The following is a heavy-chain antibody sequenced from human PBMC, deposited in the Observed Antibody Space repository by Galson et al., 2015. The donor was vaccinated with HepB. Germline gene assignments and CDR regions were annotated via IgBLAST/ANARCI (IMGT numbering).Heavy chain of an antibody. Sequence: SVKVSCKASGYTFTSYGISYVRQAPGQGLEWVGWINPYNGNTNYAQKLQGRVTLTTDTSTSIVYMELRRLRSDDTAVYYCARGYMEFYDFWSGYNPDYLDSWGQGTLVTVSS. CDR3: ARGYMEFYDFWSGYNPDYLDS. J-gene: IGHJ4*02. CDR2: INPYNGNT. CDR1: GYTFTSYG. D-gene: IGHD3-3*01. V-gene: IGHV1-18*04.